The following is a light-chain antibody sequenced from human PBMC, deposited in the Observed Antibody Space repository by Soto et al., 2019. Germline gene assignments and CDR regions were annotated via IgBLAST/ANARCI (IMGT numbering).Light chain of an antibody. J-gene: IGKJ2*01. Sequence: EIVLTQSPGTLFLSPGEGATLSCRASQSVSSSYLAWYQQKPGQAPRLLIYGASSRATGIPDRFSGSGSGTDFTLTISRLDPEDFAVYYCHQYGSSPYTFGQGTKLEIK. CDR1: QSVSSSY. CDR2: GAS. CDR3: HQYGSSPYT. V-gene: IGKV3-20*01.